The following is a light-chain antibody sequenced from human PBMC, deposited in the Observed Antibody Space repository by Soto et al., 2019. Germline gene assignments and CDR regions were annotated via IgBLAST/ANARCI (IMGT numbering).Light chain of an antibody. Sequence: DIQMTQSPSTVSASVGDTVIITCRASQTIRQWLAWYQQRPGKAPNLLIYDASSLESGVPSRFSGSGSTTEFPLIITLLQPDVAANYYCHQYDTDSTFGPGTKVEIK. V-gene: IGKV1-5*01. CDR3: HQYDTDST. CDR1: QTIRQW. CDR2: DAS. J-gene: IGKJ1*01.